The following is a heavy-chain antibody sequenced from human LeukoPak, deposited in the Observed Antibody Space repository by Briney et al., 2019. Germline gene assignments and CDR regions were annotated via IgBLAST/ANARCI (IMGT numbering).Heavy chain of an antibody. CDR3: ARDPGYSSGFIQH. D-gene: IGHD6-19*01. J-gene: IGHJ1*01. CDR2: ISSSSSYI. Sequence: TGGSLRLSCAASGFTFSSYSMNWVRQAPGKGLEWVSSISSSSSYIYYADSVKGRFTISRDNAKNSLYLQTNSLRAEDTAVYYCARDPGYSSGFIQHWGQGTLVTVSS. CDR1: GFTFSSYS. V-gene: IGHV3-21*01.